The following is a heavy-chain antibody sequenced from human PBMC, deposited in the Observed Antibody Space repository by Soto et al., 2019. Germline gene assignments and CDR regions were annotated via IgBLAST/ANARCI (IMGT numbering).Heavy chain of an antibody. J-gene: IGHJ4*02. CDR1: GGSISSYY. CDR2: IYYSGST. V-gene: IGHV4-59*08. D-gene: IGHD4-17*01. CDR3: TSLDYGDYEYYFDY. Sequence: SETLSLTCTVSGGSISSYYWSWIRQPPGKGLEWIGYIYYSGSTNYNPSLKSRVTISVDTSKNQFSLKLSSVTAADTAVYYCTSLDYGDYEYYFDYWGQGTLVTVSS.